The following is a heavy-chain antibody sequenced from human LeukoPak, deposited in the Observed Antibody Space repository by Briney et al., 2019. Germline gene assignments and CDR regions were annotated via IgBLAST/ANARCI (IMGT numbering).Heavy chain of an antibody. CDR1: GFTFSNYW. V-gene: IGHV3-74*01. Sequence: GGSLRLSCAASGFTFSNYWMHWVRQAPGKGLVWVSRINSDGINTSYADSVKGRFTISRDNAQNSLYLQMNRLRAEDTAVYYCVYGGSYYVAWGQGTLVTVSS. CDR3: VYGGSYYVA. D-gene: IGHD1-26*01. CDR2: INSDGINT. J-gene: IGHJ5*02.